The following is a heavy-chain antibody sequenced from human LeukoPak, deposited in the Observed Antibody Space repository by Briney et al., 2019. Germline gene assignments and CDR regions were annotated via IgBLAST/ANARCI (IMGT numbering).Heavy chain of an antibody. J-gene: IGHJ3*02. Sequence: SETLSLTCTVSGGSISSYYWSWLRQPPGKGLEWIGYIYYSGSTNYNPSLKSRVTISVDTSKNQFSLKLSSVTAADTAVYYCARGSLPYYDILTGRDAFDIWGQGTMVTVSS. CDR2: IYYSGST. CDR1: GGSISSYY. CDR3: ARGSLPYYDILTGRDAFDI. D-gene: IGHD3-9*01. V-gene: IGHV4-59*01.